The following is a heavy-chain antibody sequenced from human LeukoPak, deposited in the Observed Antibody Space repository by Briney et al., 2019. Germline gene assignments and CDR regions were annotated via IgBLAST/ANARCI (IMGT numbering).Heavy chain of an antibody. D-gene: IGHD6-19*01. V-gene: IGHV3-21*06. Sequence: GGSLRLSCAASGFSFSTYSMIWVRQAPGKGLEWVSSVSGTSEYIYYADSVRGRFTISRDNAKNTVYLQMNSLRAEDTAVYCCARWYSSGWYSDYWGQGTLVTVSS. CDR3: ARWYSSGWYSDY. CDR2: VSGTSEYI. J-gene: IGHJ4*02. CDR1: GFSFSTYS.